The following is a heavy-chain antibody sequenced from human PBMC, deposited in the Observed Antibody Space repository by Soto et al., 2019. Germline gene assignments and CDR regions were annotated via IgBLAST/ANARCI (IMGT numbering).Heavy chain of an antibody. J-gene: IGHJ4*02. CDR1: GFTFRNYA. CDR3: AKAKLRVYFDY. D-gene: IGHD5-12*01. CDR2: ISDSGGRT. V-gene: IGHV3-23*01. Sequence: EVQLLESGGGLVQPGGSLRLSCVASGFTFRNYAMNWVRQAPGKGLEWVSGISDSGGRTYYADSVKGRFTASRDNSKNTLYLQMNSLRAEDTAVYWCAKAKLRVYFDYWGQGILVTVSS.